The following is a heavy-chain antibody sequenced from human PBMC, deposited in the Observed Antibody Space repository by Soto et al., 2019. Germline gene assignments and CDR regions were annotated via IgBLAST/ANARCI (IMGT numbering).Heavy chain of an antibody. CDR2: ISYDGSNK. CDR1: GFTFSSYG. D-gene: IGHD2-2*01. Sequence: QVQLVESGGGVVQPGRSLRLSCATSGFTFSSYGMHWVRQAPGKGLAWVAVISYDGSNKYYADSVKGRFTISRDNSKNTLYLQMNSLRAEDTAVYYCAKDVVPAAMSASDYWGQGTLVTVSS. J-gene: IGHJ4*02. V-gene: IGHV3-30*18. CDR3: AKDVVPAAMSASDY.